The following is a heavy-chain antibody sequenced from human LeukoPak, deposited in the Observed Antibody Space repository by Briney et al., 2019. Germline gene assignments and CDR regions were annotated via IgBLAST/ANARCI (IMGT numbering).Heavy chain of an antibody. Sequence: SETLSLTCTVSGGSISSYYWSWIRQPPGKGLEWIGYIYYSGSTNYNPSLESRVTISVDMSRNQFSLKLTSVTAADTAVYYCAREIRPGNYYYYMDVWGKGTTVTISS. J-gene: IGHJ6*03. V-gene: IGHV4-4*08. CDR1: GGSISSYY. D-gene: IGHD1-14*01. CDR2: IYYSGST. CDR3: AREIRPGNYYYYMDV.